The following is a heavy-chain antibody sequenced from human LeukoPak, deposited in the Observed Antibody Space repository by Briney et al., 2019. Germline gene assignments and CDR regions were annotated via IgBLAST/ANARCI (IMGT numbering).Heavy chain of an antibody. CDR1: GFTFSSYA. CDR3: ARDPTSGDYFSYFDY. CDR2: ISYDGSNK. J-gene: IGHJ4*02. V-gene: IGHV3-30*04. Sequence: GGSLRLSCAASGFTFSSYAMHWVRQAPGKGLEWVAVISYDGSNKYYADSVKGRFTISRDNSKNTLYLQMNSLRAEDTAVYYCARDPTSGDYFSYFDYWGQGPLVTVSP. D-gene: IGHD4-17*01.